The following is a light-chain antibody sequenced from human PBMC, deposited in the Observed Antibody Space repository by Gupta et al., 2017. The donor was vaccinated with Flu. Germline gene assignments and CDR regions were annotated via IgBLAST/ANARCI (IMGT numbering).Light chain of an antibody. J-gene: IGKJ1*01. CDR1: HRSDNNY. CDR3: QQYDSLPQT. V-gene: IGKV3-20*01. Sequence: ELVLTQSPVTLSLSTRERATLSCRASHRSDNNYLGWYQQSPGQAPTLLIYGASSRATGIPDRFSGSGSGTDFTLTISRLEPEDFAVYYCQQYDSLPQTFGQGTRVEIK. CDR2: GAS.